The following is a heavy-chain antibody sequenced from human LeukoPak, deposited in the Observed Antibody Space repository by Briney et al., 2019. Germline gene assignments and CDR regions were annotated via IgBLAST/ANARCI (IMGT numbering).Heavy chain of an antibody. CDR3: AREVVSTPIAAGVVDW. V-gene: IGHV1-2*06. CDR1: GYTFTGYY. D-gene: IGHD6-13*01. Sequence: EASVKVSCKASGYTFTGYYMRWVRQAPGQGLVWMGRINPNSGGTNYAQKFQGRVTLTRDTPISRAYMELRRLRSDDTTAYSCAREVVSTPIAAGVVDWGGQGTLVTVSS. CDR2: INPNSGGT. J-gene: IGHJ4*01.